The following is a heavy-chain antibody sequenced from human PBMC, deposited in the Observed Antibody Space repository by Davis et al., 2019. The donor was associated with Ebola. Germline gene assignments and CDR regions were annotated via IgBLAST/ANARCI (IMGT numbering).Heavy chain of an antibody. CDR3: ARTYDFWSPFDP. D-gene: IGHD3-3*01. CDR2: INSDGSST. CDR1: GFTFSSYW. V-gene: IGHV3-74*01. Sequence: GESLKISCAASGFTFSSYWLHWVRQAPGKGLVWVSRINSDGSSTSYADSVKGRFTISRDNAKNTLYLKMNSLRAEDTAVYYCARTYDFWSPFDPWGQGTLVTVSS. J-gene: IGHJ5*02.